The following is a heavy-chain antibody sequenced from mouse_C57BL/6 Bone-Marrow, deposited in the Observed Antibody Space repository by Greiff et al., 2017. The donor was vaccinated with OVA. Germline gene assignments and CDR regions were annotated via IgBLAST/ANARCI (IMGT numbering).Heavy chain of an antibody. V-gene: IGHV1-50*01. CDR3: ARWEDWYYFDY. J-gene: IGHJ2*01. Sequence: QVQLQQPGAELVKPGASVKLSCKASGYTFTSYWMQWVKQRPGQGLEWIGEIDPSDSYTNYNQKFKGKATLTVDTSSSTAYMQLSSLTSEDSAVYYCARWEDWYYFDYWGQGTTLTGSS. CDR2: IDPSDSYT. D-gene: IGHD4-1*01. CDR1: GYTFTSYW.